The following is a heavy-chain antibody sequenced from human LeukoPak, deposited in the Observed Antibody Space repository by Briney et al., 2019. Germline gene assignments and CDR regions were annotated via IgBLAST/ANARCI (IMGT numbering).Heavy chain of an antibody. J-gene: IGHJ4*02. V-gene: IGHV4-31*03. CDR2: IYYSGST. D-gene: IGHD6-19*01. Sequence: SETLSLTCTVSGGSISSGGYYWSWIRQHPGKGLEWIGYIYYSGSTYYNPSLKSRVTISADTSKNQFSLKLSSVTAADTAVYYCARVPRWLGDSHFDYWGQGTLVTVSS. CDR1: GGSISSGGYY. CDR3: ARVPRWLGDSHFDY.